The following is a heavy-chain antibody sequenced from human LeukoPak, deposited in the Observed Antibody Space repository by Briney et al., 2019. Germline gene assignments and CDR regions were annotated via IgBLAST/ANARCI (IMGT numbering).Heavy chain of an antibody. Sequence: PGGSLRLSCAASGFTFSSYWMSWVRQAPGKGLEWVANIKQDGSENYYVGSVKGRFTISRDNAKNSLYLQMNSLRAEDTAVYYCATGYSYAHYWGQGTLVTVSS. J-gene: IGHJ4*02. CDR2: IKQDGSEN. V-gene: IGHV3-7*01. CDR3: ATGYSYAHY. CDR1: GFTFSSYW. D-gene: IGHD5-18*01.